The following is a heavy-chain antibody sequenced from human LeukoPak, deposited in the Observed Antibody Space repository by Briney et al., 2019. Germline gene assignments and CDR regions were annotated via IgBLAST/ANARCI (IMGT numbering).Heavy chain of an antibody. J-gene: IGHJ4*02. CDR1: GFTFSDYY. Sequence: PGGSLRLSCTASGFTFSDYYMSWIRQAPGKGLEWLTFIQFDGSNKLYADSVKGRFTVSRDTSKNTVYLQMTSLRVEDTAVYYCAKENDFWSGTEGWGQGTLVTVSS. D-gene: IGHD3-3*01. CDR3: AKENDFWSGTEG. V-gene: IGHV3-30*02. CDR2: IQFDGSNK.